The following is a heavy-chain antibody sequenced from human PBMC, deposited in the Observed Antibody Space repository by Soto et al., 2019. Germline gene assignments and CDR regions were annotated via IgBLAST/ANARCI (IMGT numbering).Heavy chain of an antibody. D-gene: IGHD3-9*01. CDR3: AKVVGVRHGYFDWLSPGDAFDI. J-gene: IGHJ3*02. CDR2: VNWNGGST. Sequence: AGGSLRLSCAASGFTFDDYGMSWARQAPGKGLGWVSGVNWNGGSTGYADSVKGRFTISRDNAKNTLYLQMNSLRAEDMAVYYCAKVVGVRHGYFDWLSPGDAFDIWGQGTMVTVSS. V-gene: IGHV3-20*04. CDR1: GFTFDDYG.